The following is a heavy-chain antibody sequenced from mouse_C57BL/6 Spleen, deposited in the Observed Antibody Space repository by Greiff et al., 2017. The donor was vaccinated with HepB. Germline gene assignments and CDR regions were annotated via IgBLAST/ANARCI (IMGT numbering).Heavy chain of an antibody. CDR1: GYAFTNYL. J-gene: IGHJ4*01. Sequence: QVQLQQSGAELVRPGTSVQVSCKASGYAFTNYLIEWVKQRPGQGLEWIGVSNPGSGGTNYNEKFKGKATLTADKSYSTAYMQLSRLTSEDSAVYFCARWTEYYYARDYWGQGTSVTVSS. CDR2: SNPGSGGT. D-gene: IGHD3-3*01. V-gene: IGHV1-54*01. CDR3: ARWTEYYYARDY.